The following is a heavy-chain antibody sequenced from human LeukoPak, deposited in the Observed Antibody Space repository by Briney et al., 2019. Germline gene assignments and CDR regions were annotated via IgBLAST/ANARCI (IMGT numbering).Heavy chain of an antibody. CDR2: IYYSGST. CDR3: ARRRGDYGSGELNI. D-gene: IGHD3-10*01. J-gene: IGHJ3*02. Sequence: SETLSLTCTVSGGSISSYYWSWIRQPPGKGLEWIGYIYYSGSTNYNPSLKSRVTISVDTSKNQFSLKLSSVTAADTAVYYCARRRGDYGSGELNIWGQGTMVTVSS. CDR1: GGSISSYY. V-gene: IGHV4-59*08.